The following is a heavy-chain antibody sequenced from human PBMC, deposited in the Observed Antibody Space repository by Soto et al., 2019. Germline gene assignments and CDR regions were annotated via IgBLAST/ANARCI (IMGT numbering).Heavy chain of an antibody. CDR3: SKGDCSGGRCYRGFDY. CDR1: GFTFRSYD. J-gene: IGHJ4*02. CDR2: VSASGSIT. V-gene: IGHV3-23*01. Sequence: PGGSLRLSCAASGFTFRSYDMNWVRQAPGKGLEWVSGVSASGSITSYADSAKGRFNISRENAKNTVFLQMTGLRAEDTAVYFCSKGDCSGGRCYRGFDYWGQGTLVTVYS. D-gene: IGHD2-15*01.